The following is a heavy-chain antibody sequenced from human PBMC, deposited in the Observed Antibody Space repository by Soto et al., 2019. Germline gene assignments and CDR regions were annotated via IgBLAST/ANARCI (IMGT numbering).Heavy chain of an antibody. CDR3: ARDIVATIQWSYGTDV. CDR2: INAGNGNT. J-gene: IGHJ6*02. D-gene: IGHD5-12*01. Sequence: GASVKVSCKASGYAFTSYAMHWVRQAPGQRLEWMGWINAGNGNTKYSQKFQGRVTITRDTSASTAYMELSSLRSEDTAVYYCARDIVATIQWSYGTDVWGQGTTVTVSS. CDR1: GYAFTSYA. V-gene: IGHV1-3*01.